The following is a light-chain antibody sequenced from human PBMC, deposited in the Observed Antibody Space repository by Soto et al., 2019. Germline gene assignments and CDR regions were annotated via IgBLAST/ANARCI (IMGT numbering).Light chain of an antibody. J-gene: IGKJ5*01. CDR3: QQYGSSPLT. Sequence: MVLTQSPGTLSLSPGERGTLSCRASQTVSSSSLAWYQQKPGQAPRLLIYGASRRASGIPDRFSGSGSGTDFTLTIIRLEPEDFAVYYCQQYGSSPLTFGQGTRLEIK. CDR2: GAS. V-gene: IGKV3-20*01. CDR1: QTVSSSS.